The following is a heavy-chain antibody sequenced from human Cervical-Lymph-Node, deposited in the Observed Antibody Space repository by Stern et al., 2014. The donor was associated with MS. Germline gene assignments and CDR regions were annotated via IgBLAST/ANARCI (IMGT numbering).Heavy chain of an antibody. CDR3: AHRRYSSSWYDYNWFDP. V-gene: IGHV2-5*02. D-gene: IGHD6-13*01. Sequence: VTLKESGPTLVKPTQTLTLTCTFSGFSLSTSGVGVGWIRQPPGKALEWLALIYWDAAKRYSPSLKSRLTIPKDTSQNQVALTMTNMDPVDTATYYCAHRRYSSSWYDYNWFDPWGQGTRVTVSS. CDR1: GFSLSTSGVG. CDR2: IYWDAAK. J-gene: IGHJ5*02.